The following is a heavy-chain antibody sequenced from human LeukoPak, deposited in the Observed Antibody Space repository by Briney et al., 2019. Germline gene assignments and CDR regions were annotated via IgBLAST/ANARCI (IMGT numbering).Heavy chain of an antibody. CDR1: GFTFSSYS. CDR2: ISSSSSTI. CDR3: ARDTAMVPHYFDY. J-gene: IGHJ4*02. V-gene: IGHV3-48*01. D-gene: IGHD5-18*01. Sequence: PGGSLRLSCAASGFTFSSYSMNWARQAPGKGLEWVSYISSSSSTIYYADSVKGRFTIARDNGKNSLYLQMNSLRAEDTAVYYCARDTAMVPHYFDYWGQGTLVTVSS.